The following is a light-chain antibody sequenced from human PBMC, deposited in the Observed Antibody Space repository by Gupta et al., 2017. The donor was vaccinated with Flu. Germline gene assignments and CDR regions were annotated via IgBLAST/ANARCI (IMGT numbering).Light chain of an antibody. Sequence: EVVLTQSPGVLSLSPGERATLSCRASKSLSSTYFAWYQQKPGQAPRLLIYSVSSRATGIPDRLSGSGSGTDFTLTINRLEPEDFAVYYCHQFVTPPYNFGRGTRLEIK. CDR2: SVS. CDR3: HQFVTPPYN. J-gene: IGKJ2*01. CDR1: KSLSSTY. V-gene: IGKV3-20*01.